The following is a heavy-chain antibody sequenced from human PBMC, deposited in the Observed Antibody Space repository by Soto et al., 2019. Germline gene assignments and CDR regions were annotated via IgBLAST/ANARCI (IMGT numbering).Heavy chain of an antibody. CDR1: GFSFSSSVVG. D-gene: IGHD6-6*01. J-gene: IGHJ4*02. CDR3: AHRLMRREYSSSYFDY. CDR2: FYWNDDK. V-gene: IGHV2-5*01. Sequence: QITLKESGPTLVKPTQTLTLTCTFSGFSFSSSVVGVGWIRQPPGKALEWLALFYWNDDKHYSPSLKSRLTITKDTSKNQVVLTMTNMDPVDTATYYCAHRLMRREYSSSYFDYWGQGTLVTVSS.